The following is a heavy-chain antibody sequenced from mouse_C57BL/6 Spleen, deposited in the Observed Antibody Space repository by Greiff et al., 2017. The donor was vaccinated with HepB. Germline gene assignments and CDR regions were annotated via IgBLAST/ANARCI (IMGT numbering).Heavy chain of an antibody. V-gene: IGHV1-55*01. D-gene: IGHD1-1*01. CDR3: ARPPRGVAKDAMDY. J-gene: IGHJ4*01. Sequence: QVQLQQPGAELVKPGASVKMSCKASGYTFTSYWITWVKQRPGQGLEWIGDIYPGSGSTNYNEKFKSKATLTVDTASSTAYMQLSSLTTEDSAVYYCARPPRGVAKDAMDYWGQGTSVTVSS. CDR2: IYPGSGST. CDR1: GYTFTSYW.